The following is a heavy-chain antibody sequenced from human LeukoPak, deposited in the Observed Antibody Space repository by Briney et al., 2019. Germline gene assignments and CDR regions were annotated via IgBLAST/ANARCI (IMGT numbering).Heavy chain of an antibody. CDR2: ISGSGGST. CDR1: GFTFSSYA. J-gene: IGHJ3*02. V-gene: IGHV3-23*01. CDR3: ARDQYYYDSSGYYPSGAFDI. Sequence: PGGSLRLSCAASGFTFSSYAMSWVRQAPGKGLEWVSAISGSGGSTYYADSVKGRFTISRDNSKNTLYLQMNSLRAEDTAVYYCARDQYYYDSSGYYPSGAFDIWGQGTMVTVSS. D-gene: IGHD3-22*01.